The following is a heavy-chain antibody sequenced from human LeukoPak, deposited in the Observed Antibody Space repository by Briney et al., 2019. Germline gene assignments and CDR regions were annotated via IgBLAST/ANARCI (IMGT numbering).Heavy chain of an antibody. CDR2: ISGSGGST. Sequence: GGSLRLSCAASGFTFSSYAMSWVRQAPGKGLEWVSAISGSGGSTYYADSVKGRFTISRDNAKNSLSLQMNSLRAEDTAVYYCARRGGHDCWGQGTLVTVSS. V-gene: IGHV3-23*01. J-gene: IGHJ4*02. CDR3: ARRGGHDC. D-gene: IGHD2-15*01. CDR1: GFTFSSYA.